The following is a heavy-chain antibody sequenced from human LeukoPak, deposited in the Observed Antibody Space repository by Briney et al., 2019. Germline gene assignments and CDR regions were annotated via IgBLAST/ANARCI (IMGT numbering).Heavy chain of an antibody. CDR1: GYTFTGYY. CDR2: INPNSGGT. V-gene: IGHV1-2*02. J-gene: IGHJ4*02. Sequence: ASVKVSCKASGYTFTGYYMHWVRQAPGQGLEWMGWINPNSGGTNYAQKFQGRVTMTRDTSISTAYMELSRLRSDDTAVYYCATSSGWFSPGDYWGQGTLVTVSS. D-gene: IGHD6-19*01. CDR3: ATSSGWFSPGDY.